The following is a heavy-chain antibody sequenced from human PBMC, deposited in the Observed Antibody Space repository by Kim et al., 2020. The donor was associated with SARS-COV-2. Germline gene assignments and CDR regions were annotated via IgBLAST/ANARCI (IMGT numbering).Heavy chain of an antibody. CDR2: IYHSGNT. Sequence: SETLSLTCTVSGYSISSGYYWGWIRQPPGKGLEWIGSIYHSGNTYYNPSLKSRVTISVDTSKNQFSLNLRSMTAADTAVYYCARVYGDYAYFQKWGQGTLVPVSS. D-gene: IGHD4-17*01. J-gene: IGHJ1*01. V-gene: IGHV4-38-2*02. CDR3: ARVYGDYAYFQK. CDR1: GYSISSGYY.